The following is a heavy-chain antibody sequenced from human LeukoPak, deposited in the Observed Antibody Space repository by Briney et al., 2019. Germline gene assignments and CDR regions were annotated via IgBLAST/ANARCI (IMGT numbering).Heavy chain of an antibody. J-gene: IGHJ4*02. CDR2: IREDGSEI. CDR3: ARHWAHLDY. Sequence: GGSLRLSCVGSGFTFNTYRMNWARQAPGKGLEWVANIREDGSEIYYLDSVKGRFTIFRDNAKNSLYLQMNGLRAEDTAVYYCARHWAHLDYWGQGTLVTVSS. V-gene: IGHV3-7*01. CDR1: GFTFNTYR. D-gene: IGHD7-27*01.